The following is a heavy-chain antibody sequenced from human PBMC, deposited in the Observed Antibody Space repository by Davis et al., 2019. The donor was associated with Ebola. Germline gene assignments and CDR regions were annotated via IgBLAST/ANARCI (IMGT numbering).Heavy chain of an antibody. Sequence: MPSETLSLTCTVSGGSISSYYWSWIRQPPGKGLEWIGYIYYSGSTNYNPSLKSRVTRSVDTSKNQFSLKLSSVTAADTAVYYCARQTTVTTYYYGMDVWGQGTTVTVSS. V-gene: IGHV4-59*08. CDR3: ARQTTVTTYYYGMDV. D-gene: IGHD4-11*01. CDR1: GGSISSYY. J-gene: IGHJ6*02. CDR2: IYYSGST.